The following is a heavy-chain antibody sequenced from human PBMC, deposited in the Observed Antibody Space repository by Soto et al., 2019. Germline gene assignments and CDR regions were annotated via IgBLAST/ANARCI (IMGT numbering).Heavy chain of an antibody. CDR2: MSGSGGST. V-gene: IGHV3-23*01. Sequence: GGSPRLSCVASGFTFSTYAMTWVRQAPGKGLEWVSVMSGSGGSTYYADSVKGRFTISRDNSKNTLYLQMNSLRAEDTAVYYCANCPLDDFWSGPGAWGQGTLVTVSS. J-gene: IGHJ5*02. D-gene: IGHD3-3*01. CDR3: ANCPLDDFWSGPGA. CDR1: GFTFSTYA.